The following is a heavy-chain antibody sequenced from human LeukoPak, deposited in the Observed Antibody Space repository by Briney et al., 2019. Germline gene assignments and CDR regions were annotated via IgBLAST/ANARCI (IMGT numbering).Heavy chain of an antibody. Sequence: VASVKVSCKASGGTFSSYAISWVRQAPGQGLEWMGGIIPIFGTANYAQKFQDRVTITTDESTSTAYMELSSLRSEDTAVYYCARDAALGYYYYYMDVWGKGTTVTVSS. V-gene: IGHV1-69*05. CDR2: IIPIFGTA. D-gene: IGHD3-16*01. J-gene: IGHJ6*03. CDR3: ARDAALGYYYYYMDV. CDR1: GGTFSSYA.